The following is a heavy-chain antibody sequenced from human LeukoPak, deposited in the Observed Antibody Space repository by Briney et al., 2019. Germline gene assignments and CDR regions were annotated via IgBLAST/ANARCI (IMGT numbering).Heavy chain of an antibody. CDR2: ISSSSSYI. CDR3: AKTGVAIYYGLFSEYFQH. J-gene: IGHJ1*01. Sequence: PGGSLRLSCAASGFTFSSYSMNWVRQAPGKGLEWVSSISSSSSYIYYADSVKGRFTISRDNAKNSLYLQMNSLRAEDTAVYYCAKTGVAIYYGLFSEYFQHWGQGTLVTVSS. V-gene: IGHV3-21*04. CDR1: GFTFSSYS. D-gene: IGHD3-22*01.